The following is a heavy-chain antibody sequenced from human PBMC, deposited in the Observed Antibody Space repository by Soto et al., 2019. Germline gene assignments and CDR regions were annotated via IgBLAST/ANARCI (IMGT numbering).Heavy chain of an antibody. CDR2: INPSGGST. V-gene: IGHV1-46*01. J-gene: IGHJ6*02. Sequence: ASVKVSCKASGYTFTSYYMHWVRQAPGQGPEWMGIINPSGGSTSYAQKFQGRVTMTRDTSTSTVYMELSSLRSEDTAVYYCAMGLGGGYYYVRYYYYGMDVWGQGTTVTVSS. D-gene: IGHD3-22*01. CDR3: AMGLGGGYYYVRYYYYGMDV. CDR1: GYTFTSYY.